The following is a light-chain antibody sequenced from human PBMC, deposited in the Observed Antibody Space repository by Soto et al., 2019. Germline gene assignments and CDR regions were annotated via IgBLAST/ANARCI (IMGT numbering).Light chain of an antibody. J-gene: IGKJ1*01. CDR3: QQYGSSPRT. Sequence: EVVMTQSPATLSVSPGERATLSCRASQSVSSNLASYQQKPGQAPRLLISGASSRASSRPNRFTGRGSGRGFTPTISRLEPEDFAVYYCQQYGSSPRTFGQGTKVDIK. V-gene: IGKV3-20*01. CDR1: QSVSSN. CDR2: GAS.